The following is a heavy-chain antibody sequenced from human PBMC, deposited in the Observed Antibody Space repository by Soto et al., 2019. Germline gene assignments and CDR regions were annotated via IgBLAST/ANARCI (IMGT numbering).Heavy chain of an antibody. CDR3: ARFYDSSGDNLFDP. D-gene: IGHD3-22*01. CDR1: GFTVSSNY. V-gene: IGHV3-66*01. J-gene: IGHJ5*02. Sequence: GGSLRLSCAASGFTVSSNYMSWVRQAPGKGLEWVSVIYSGGSTYYADSVKGRFTISRDNSKNALYLQMNSLRAEDTAVYYCARFYDSSGDNLFDPWGQGTLVTVSS. CDR2: IYSGGST.